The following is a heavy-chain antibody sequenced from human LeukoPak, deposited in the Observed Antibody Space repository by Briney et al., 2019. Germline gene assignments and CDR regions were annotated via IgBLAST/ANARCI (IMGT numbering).Heavy chain of an antibody. D-gene: IGHD3-10*01. J-gene: IGHJ3*02. CDR3: AREGGDPPTYGAFDI. Sequence: GGSLRLSCVASGFTFSNYFVHWVRQAPGQGLEWVAVIPYDGRSIYYADSVKGRFTISRDNSKNTLYLQMNSLRAEDTAVYYCAREGGDPPTYGAFDIWGQGTMVTVSS. CDR1: GFTFSNYF. V-gene: IGHV3-30*01. CDR2: IPYDGRSI.